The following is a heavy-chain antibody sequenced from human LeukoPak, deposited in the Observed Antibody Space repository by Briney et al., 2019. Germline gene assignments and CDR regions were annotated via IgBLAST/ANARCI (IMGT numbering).Heavy chain of an antibody. CDR2: ISGSGGST. Sequence: GGSLRLSCSASGFTFSSYGMSWVRQAPGKGLEWVSGISGSGGSTYYADFVKGRFTISRDNSKNTLYLQMNSLRAEDTAVYYCAKDLISATEIGEYWGQGTLVTVSS. CDR1: GFTFSSYG. V-gene: IGHV3-23*01. D-gene: IGHD3-10*01. CDR3: AKDLISATEIGEY. J-gene: IGHJ4*02.